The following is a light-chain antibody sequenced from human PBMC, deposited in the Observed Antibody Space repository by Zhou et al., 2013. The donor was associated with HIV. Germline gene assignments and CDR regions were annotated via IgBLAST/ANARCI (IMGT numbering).Light chain of an antibody. V-gene: IGKV1D-16*01. CDR3: QQYDTYPIT. CDR1: QDIGTW. CDR2: AAS. Sequence: DIQMTQSPSSLSASLGDTVIITCRASQDIGTWLAWYQQKPEKAPKSLIYAASSLEPGVPSRFSGSKSGTDFTLTIASLQAEDSGTYYCQQYDTYPITFGQGTRLEI. J-gene: IGKJ5*01.